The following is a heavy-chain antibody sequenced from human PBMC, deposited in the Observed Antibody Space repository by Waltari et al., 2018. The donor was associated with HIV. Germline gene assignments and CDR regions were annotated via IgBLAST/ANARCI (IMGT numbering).Heavy chain of an antibody. D-gene: IGHD3-9*01. CDR1: GFPFGEFG. J-gene: IGHJ6*02. CDR3: GKDVGAADFLIGYSAYGMEV. Sequence: DVHLVESGGRLVQPGRSLRLSCIGSGFPFGEFGMNWVRHRPGKGLGWVSGISWNLVVRGYADSVKGRFTIYRENAKNSMSLTMKDLRPDDTAIYYCGKDVGAADFLIGYSAYGMEVWGQGTTVAVSS. CDR2: ISWNLVVR. V-gene: IGHV3-9*01.